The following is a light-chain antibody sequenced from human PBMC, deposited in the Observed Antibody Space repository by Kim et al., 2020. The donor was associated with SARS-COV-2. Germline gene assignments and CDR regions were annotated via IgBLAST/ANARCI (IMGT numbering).Light chain of an antibody. CDR1: QSVSSTN. J-gene: IGKJ1*01. CDR2: GAS. Sequence: SPGERATLSCMASQSVSSTNLAWYQQRSGQAPRLLIYGASTRATGIPDRFSGSGSGTDFTLTISRLEPEDFAVYYCQQYDSSPRTFGQGTKVDIK. V-gene: IGKV3-20*01. CDR3: QQYDSSPRT.